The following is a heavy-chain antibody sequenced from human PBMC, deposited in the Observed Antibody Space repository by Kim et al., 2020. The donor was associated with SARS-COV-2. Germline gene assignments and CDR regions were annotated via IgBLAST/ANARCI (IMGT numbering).Heavy chain of an antibody. J-gene: IGHJ4*02. Sequence: SVKVSCKASGGTFSSYAISWVRQAPGQGLEWMGGIISIFGTANYAQKFQGRVTITADESTSTAYMELSSLRSEDTAVYYCAGNDDYTVVAATPEYWGQGTLVTVSS. CDR3: AGNDDYTVVAATPEY. V-gene: IGHV1-69*13. CDR1: GGTFSSYA. D-gene: IGHD2-15*01. CDR2: IISIFGTA.